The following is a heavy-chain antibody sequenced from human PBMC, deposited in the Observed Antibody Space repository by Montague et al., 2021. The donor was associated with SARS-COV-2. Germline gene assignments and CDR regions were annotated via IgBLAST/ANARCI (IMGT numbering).Heavy chain of an antibody. CDR2: IYYTGGT. Sequence: SETLSLTCTVSGGSIDSYYWSWLRQPPGKGLEWIGYIYYTGGTKYNPSLKSRVSMSVDTSKNQFSLRLTSVGAADTAVYYCARIAMAATFDSWGQGALVTVSS. J-gene: IGHJ4*02. D-gene: IGHD6-19*01. CDR1: GGSIDSYY. V-gene: IGHV4-59*01. CDR3: ARIAMAATFDS.